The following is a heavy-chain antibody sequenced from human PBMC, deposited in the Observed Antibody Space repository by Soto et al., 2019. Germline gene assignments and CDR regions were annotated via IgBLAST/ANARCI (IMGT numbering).Heavy chain of an antibody. CDR2: INWDSGDI. Sequence: PGGSLRLSCVVSGISFDDYAMHWVRQVPGKGLEWVSGINWDSGDIGYADSVKGRFTISRDNAKNSLYLQMNSLKTEDTALYYCAKDTAPGFYDANGHLDYWGQGTSVTVSS. J-gene: IGHJ4*02. CDR3: AKDTAPGFYDANGHLDY. CDR1: GISFDDYA. V-gene: IGHV3-9*01. D-gene: IGHD2-8*01.